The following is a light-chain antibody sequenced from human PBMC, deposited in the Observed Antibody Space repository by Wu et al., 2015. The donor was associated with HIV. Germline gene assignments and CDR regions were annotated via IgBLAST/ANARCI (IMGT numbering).Light chain of an antibody. CDR3: QQYGSSPLFS. J-gene: IGKJ3*01. V-gene: IGKV3-20*01. Sequence: DILLTQSPGTLSLSPGERATLSCRASQSITSNYLAWYQQKPGQAPRLLVYATSNRATGIPDRISGSGSGTLFTLTISRLEPEDSAVYYCQQYGSSPLFSFGPGTKVDIK. CDR1: QSITSNY. CDR2: ATS.